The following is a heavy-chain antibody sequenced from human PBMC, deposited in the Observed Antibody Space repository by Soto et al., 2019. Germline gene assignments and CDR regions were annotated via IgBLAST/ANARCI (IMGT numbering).Heavy chain of an antibody. CDR1: GGSFSGYY. CDR3: GXXXXXXSTXCXRLRYYYYYMDV. V-gene: IGHV4-34*01. J-gene: IGHJ6*03. Sequence: SETLSLTCAVYGGSFSGYYWSWIRQPPGKGLEWIGEINHSGSTNYNPSLKSRVTISVDTSKNQFSLKLSSVTAADTAVYYCGXXXXXXSTXCXRLRYYYYYMDVWGKGTTVTVSS. D-gene: IGHD2-2*01. CDR2: INHSGST.